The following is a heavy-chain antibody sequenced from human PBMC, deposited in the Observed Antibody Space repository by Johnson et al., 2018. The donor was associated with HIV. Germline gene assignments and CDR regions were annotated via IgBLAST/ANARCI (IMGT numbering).Heavy chain of an antibody. Sequence: VQLVESGGGLVQPGGSLRLSCAASRFTFSSHWMSWVRQAPGKGLEWVANIKQDGTEKSSVDSVKGRFTISRDNAKNLLFRQMNSLRAEDTAVYYCAREERDGINTAFDIWGQGTMVAVSS. D-gene: IGHD5-24*01. CDR1: RFTFSSHW. J-gene: IGHJ3*02. V-gene: IGHV3-7*01. CDR3: AREERDGINTAFDI. CDR2: IKQDGTEK.